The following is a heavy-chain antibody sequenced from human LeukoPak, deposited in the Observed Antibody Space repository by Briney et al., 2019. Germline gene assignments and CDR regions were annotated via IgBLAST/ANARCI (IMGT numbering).Heavy chain of an antibody. D-gene: IGHD3-22*01. J-gene: IGHJ6*02. Sequence: SVKVSCKASGGTFSSYAISWVRQAPGQGLEWMGGIIPIFGTANYAQKFQGRVTITADESTSTAYMELSSLRSEDTAVYYCARGGCQLYYYYGMDVWGQGTTVTVSS. CDR2: IIPIFGTA. V-gene: IGHV1-69*13. CDR1: GGTFSSYA. CDR3: ARGGCQLYYYYGMDV.